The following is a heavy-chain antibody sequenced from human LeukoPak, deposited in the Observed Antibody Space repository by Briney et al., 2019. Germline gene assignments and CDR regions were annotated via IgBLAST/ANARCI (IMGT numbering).Heavy chain of an antibody. J-gene: IGHJ4*02. CDR1: GGSISSSNW. D-gene: IGHD1-7*01. CDR2: IYHSGST. CDR3: ASVGITGTTVDY. V-gene: IGHV4-4*02. Sequence: SETLSLTCAVSGGSISSSNWWSWVRQPPGKGLEWIGEIYHSGSTNYNSSLKSRVTISVDKSRNQFSLKLSSVTAADTAVYYCASVGITGTTVDYWGQGTLVTVSS.